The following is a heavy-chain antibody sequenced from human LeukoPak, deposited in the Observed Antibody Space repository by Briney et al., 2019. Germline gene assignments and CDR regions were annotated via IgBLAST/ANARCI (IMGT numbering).Heavy chain of an antibody. CDR3: ASQYDSSGYLVGFDY. D-gene: IGHD3-22*01. J-gene: IGHJ4*02. Sequence: SETLSLTGTVSDGSISSGSYYWAWIRQPPGKGPEWIGSIYYNGKTYYNPSLKSRVTISIDTSNNKFSLKLTSVTAADTAVYYCASQYDSSGYLVGFDYWGQGTLVTVSS. CDR1: DGSISSGSYY. CDR2: IYYNGKT. V-gene: IGHV4-39*01.